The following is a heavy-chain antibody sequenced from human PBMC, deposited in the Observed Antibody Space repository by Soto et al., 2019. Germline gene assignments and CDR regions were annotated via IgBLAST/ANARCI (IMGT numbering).Heavy chain of an antibody. J-gene: IGHJ5*01. CDR2: IYWDDDQ. Sequence: QITLKESGPTLVKPTQTLTLTCTFSGFSFSINGVAVGWIRQPPGQALEWLALIYWDDDQRYNPSLKNSLTITKDTSRNQVVVTMTNMDPVDTATYYCAHKRDVSRGFKSWGQGTLVTVSS. V-gene: IGHV2-5*02. CDR1: GFSFSINGVA. CDR3: AHKRDVSRGFKS.